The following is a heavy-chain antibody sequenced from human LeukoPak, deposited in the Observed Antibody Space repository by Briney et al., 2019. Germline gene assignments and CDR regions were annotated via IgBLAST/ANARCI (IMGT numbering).Heavy chain of an antibody. D-gene: IGHD5-18*01. CDR3: ARGSDGYRFDP. V-gene: IGHV4-59*01. Sequence: PSETLSLTCTVSDGSMTNYHWTWIRQSPGKAPEYIGYIYNIETTNYNPSLKSRVTVSVHMSKKQFSPRLNSVTAADTAVYYCARGSDGYRFDPWGQGILVTVSS. CDR2: IYNIETT. CDR1: DGSMTNYH. J-gene: IGHJ5*02.